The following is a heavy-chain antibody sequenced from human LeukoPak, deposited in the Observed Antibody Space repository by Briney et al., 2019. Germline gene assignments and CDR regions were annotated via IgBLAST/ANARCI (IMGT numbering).Heavy chain of an antibody. CDR3: ARDQEGFDY. Sequence: ASVKVSCKASGYTFTSNYIHWVRQAPGQGLEWMGMVYPRDGSTSYAQKFQGRVTVTRDTSTSTAHMELSGLRSEDTAVYYCARDQEGFDYWGQGTLVTVSS. CDR2: VYPRDGST. J-gene: IGHJ4*02. V-gene: IGHV1-46*01. CDR1: GYTFTSNY.